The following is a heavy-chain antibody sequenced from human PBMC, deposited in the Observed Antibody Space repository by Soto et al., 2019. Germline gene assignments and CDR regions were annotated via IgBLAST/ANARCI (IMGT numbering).Heavy chain of an antibody. D-gene: IGHD3-16*01. CDR1: SDSVSSGDFY. CDR3: ASHGRYAYHGLDV. J-gene: IGHJ3*01. V-gene: IGHV4-61*08. CDR2: ISDSGGT. Sequence: QVQLQESGPGLVKPSETLSLTCTVSSDSVSSGDFYWTWIRQPPGKGLEWLGDISDSGGTNYNPSLKSRVIISMDTSKSQFSLRLTSVTAADTAVYYCASHGRYAYHGLDVWGHGTMVTVSS.